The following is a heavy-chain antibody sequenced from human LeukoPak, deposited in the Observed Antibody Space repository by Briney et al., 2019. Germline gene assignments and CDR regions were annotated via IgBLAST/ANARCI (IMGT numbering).Heavy chain of an antibody. J-gene: IGHJ5*02. CDR3: ATTPYGLYNWFDP. CDR2: IYDSGST. V-gene: IGHV4-59*01. CDR1: GGPISSYY. Sequence: SETLSLTCTVSGGPISSYYWSWIRQPPGKGLEWIGYIYDSGSTNYNPSLKSRVTISIDTSKNQFSLKLSSVTAADTAVYYCATTPYGLYNWFDPWGQGTLVTVSS. D-gene: IGHD4-17*01.